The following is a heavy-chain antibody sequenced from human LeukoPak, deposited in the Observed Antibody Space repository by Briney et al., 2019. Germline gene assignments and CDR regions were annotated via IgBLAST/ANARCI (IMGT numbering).Heavy chain of an antibody. Sequence: PGGSLRLSCTGSGYTFGDYAMSWFRQAPGKGLEWVGFIRSKAYGGTTEYAASVKGRFTISRDDSKSIAYLQMNSLKTEDAAVYYCTRSYGSGSVNDYWGQATLVTGSS. J-gene: IGHJ4*02. V-gene: IGHV3-49*03. CDR1: GYTFGDYA. CDR2: IRSKAYGGTT. D-gene: IGHD3-10*01. CDR3: TRSYGSGSVNDY.